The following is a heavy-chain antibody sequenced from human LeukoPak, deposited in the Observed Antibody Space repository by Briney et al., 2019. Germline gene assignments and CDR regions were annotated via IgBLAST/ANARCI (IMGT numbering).Heavy chain of an antibody. Sequence: GGSLRLPCAASGFTFSSYWMSWVRQAPGKGLEWVANIKQDGSEKYYVDSVKGQFTISRDNAENSLYLQMNSLRGEDTAVYYCARGPVFHSYGFHYYYYGMDVWGQGTTVTVSS. J-gene: IGHJ6*02. CDR1: GFTFSSYW. CDR3: ARGPVFHSYGFHYYYYGMDV. CDR2: IKQDGSEK. D-gene: IGHD5-18*01. V-gene: IGHV3-7*01.